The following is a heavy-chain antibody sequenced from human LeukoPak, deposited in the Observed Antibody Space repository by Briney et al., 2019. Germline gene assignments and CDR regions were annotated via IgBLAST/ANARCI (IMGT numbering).Heavy chain of an antibody. V-gene: IGHV1-2*02. J-gene: IGHJ4*02. CDR3: ARDRRNWNYSDY. CDR2: INPNGGDT. Sequence: GASVKVSCKASGYTFTDSYMHWVRQAPGQGLEWMGWINPNGGDTNYAQKFQGRVTMTRDTSISTAYMELSRPRSDDTAVYYCARDRRNWNYSDYWGQGTLVTVSS. CDR1: GYTFTDSY. D-gene: IGHD1-1*01.